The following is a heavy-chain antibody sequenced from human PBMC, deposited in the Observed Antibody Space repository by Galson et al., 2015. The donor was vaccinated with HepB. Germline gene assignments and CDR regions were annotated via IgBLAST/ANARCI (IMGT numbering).Heavy chain of an antibody. V-gene: IGHV3-30*12. CDR3: ARDRCRGGSCYHDY. CDR2: IYPDNSHT. CDR1: GFIFRSYG. J-gene: IGHJ4*02. D-gene: IGHD2-15*01. Sequence: SLRLSCAGSGFIFRSYGIHWVRQAPGKGLEWLAVIYPDNSHTNYARSVMGRITDSRDNAKNSLYLQMNSLRGEDTAVYFCARDRCRGGSCYHDYWGQGTVVTVSS.